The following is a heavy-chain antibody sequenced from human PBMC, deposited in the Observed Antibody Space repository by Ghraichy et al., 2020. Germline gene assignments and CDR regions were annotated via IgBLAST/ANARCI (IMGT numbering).Heavy chain of an antibody. CDR2: ISAYKGHT. D-gene: IGHD5-18*01. Sequence: VKVSCKASGYTFSSYGISWVRQAPGQGLEWMGWISAYKGHTKYAQKLQGRVTVTTDTSTSTVYMELRSLRSDDTAVYYCARDLGYGRENWFDPWGQGTLVTVSS. CDR1: GYTFSSYG. CDR3: ARDLGYGRENWFDP. J-gene: IGHJ5*02. V-gene: IGHV1-18*01.